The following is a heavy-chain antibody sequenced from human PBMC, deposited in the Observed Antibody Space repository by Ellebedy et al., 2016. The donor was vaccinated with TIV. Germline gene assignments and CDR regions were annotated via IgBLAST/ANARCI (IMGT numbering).Heavy chain of an antibody. D-gene: IGHD6-19*01. V-gene: IGHV1-46*01. J-gene: IGHJ4*02. CDR3: ASKMGSSGWYHLDY. CDR2: INPSGGST. Sequence: AASVKVSCKASEYTFTSYYMHWARQAPGQGLEWMGIINPSGGSTSYAQKFQGRVTMTRDTSTSTVYMELSSLRSADTAVYYCASKMGSSGWYHLDYWGQGTLVTVSS. CDR1: EYTFTSYY.